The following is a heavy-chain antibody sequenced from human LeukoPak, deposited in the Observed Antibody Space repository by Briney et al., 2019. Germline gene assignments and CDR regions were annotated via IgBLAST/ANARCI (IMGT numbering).Heavy chain of an antibody. CDR2: TKNKANSYTT. D-gene: IGHD1-26*01. CDR3: ARWDSGSCSD. CDR1: GFTFSDHY. Sequence: SGGSLRLSCAASGFTFSDHYMDWVRQAPGKGLEWVGRTKNKANSYTTEYAASVKGRFTISRDESKNSLYLQMNSLNTEDTAVYYCARWDSGSCSDWGQGTLVTVSS. J-gene: IGHJ4*02. V-gene: IGHV3-72*01.